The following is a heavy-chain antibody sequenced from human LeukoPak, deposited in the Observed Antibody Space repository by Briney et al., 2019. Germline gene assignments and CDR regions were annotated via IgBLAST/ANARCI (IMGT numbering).Heavy chain of an antibody. CDR2: IYYSGST. Sequence: SETLSLTCTVSGGSISSSSYYWGWIRQPPGKGLEWIGGIYYSGSTYYNPSLKSRVTISVDTSKNQFSLKLSSVTAADTAVYYCASPYYDSSGYYYENDYWGQGTLVTVSS. CDR3: ASPYYDSSGYYYENDY. D-gene: IGHD3-22*01. CDR1: GGSISSSSYY. J-gene: IGHJ4*02. V-gene: IGHV4-39*01.